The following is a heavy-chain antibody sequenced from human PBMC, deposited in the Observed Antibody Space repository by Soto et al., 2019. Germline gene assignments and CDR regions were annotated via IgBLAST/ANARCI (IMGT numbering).Heavy chain of an antibody. Sequence: QVQLVESGGGVVQPGRSLRLSCAASGFTFSSYGMHWVRQAPGKGLEWVAVIWYDGSNKYYADSVKGRFTISRDNSKNTLYLQMNSLRAEDTAVYYCAREGVRYSLNWFDPWGQGTLVTVSS. J-gene: IGHJ5*02. CDR1: GFTFSSYG. CDR3: AREGVRYSLNWFDP. V-gene: IGHV3-33*01. CDR2: IWYDGSNK. D-gene: IGHD5-18*01.